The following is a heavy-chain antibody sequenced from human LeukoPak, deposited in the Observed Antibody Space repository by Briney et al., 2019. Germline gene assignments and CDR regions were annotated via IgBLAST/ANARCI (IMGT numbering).Heavy chain of an antibody. CDR1: GYTFTSYY. J-gene: IGHJ4*02. CDR2: INPSGGST. CDR3: ARVGVYYDSSGFFDY. Sequence: ASVKVSCKVSGYTFTSYYMHWVRQAPGQGLEWMGIINPSGGSTSYAQKFQGRVTMTRDMSTSTVYMELSSLRSEDTAVYYCARVGVYYDSSGFFDYWGQGTLVTVSS. D-gene: IGHD3-22*01. V-gene: IGHV1-46*01.